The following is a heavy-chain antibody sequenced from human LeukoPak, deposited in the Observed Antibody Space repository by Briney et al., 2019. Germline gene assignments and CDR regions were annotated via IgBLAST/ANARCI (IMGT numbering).Heavy chain of an antibody. D-gene: IGHD6-13*01. CDR3: ARLYSSREYYFDY. CDR2: IYYSGTT. V-gene: IGHV4-39*01. J-gene: IGHJ4*02. Sequence: SETLSLTCTVSGGSIRSSSYSWGWIRQPPGKGLEWIGSIYYSGTTYYNPSLKSRVTISVDTSKNQFSLKVSSVTAADTAVYYYARLYSSREYYFDYWGQGTLVTVSS. CDR1: GGSIRSSSYS.